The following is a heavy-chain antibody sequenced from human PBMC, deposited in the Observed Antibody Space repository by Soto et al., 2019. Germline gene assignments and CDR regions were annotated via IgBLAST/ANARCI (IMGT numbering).Heavy chain of an antibody. Sequence: GGSLRLSCAASGFTFSSYAMSWVRQAPGKGLEWVSAISGSGGSTYYADSVKGRFTISRDNSKNTLYLQMNSLRAEDTAVYYCAKDADYSNQLGWRYFDYWGQGTLVTVSS. CDR3: AKDADYSNQLGWRYFDY. J-gene: IGHJ4*02. D-gene: IGHD4-4*01. CDR1: GFTFSSYA. V-gene: IGHV3-23*01. CDR2: ISGSGGST.